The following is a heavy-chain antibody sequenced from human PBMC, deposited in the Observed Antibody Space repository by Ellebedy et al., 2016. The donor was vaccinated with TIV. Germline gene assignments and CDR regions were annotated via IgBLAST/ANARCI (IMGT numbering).Heavy chain of an antibody. CDR1: GYSFTSYW. CDR3: AILNRRFAFDI. Sequence: PGGSLRLSCKGSGYSFTSYWIGWVRQMPGKGLEWMGIIYPGDSDTRYSPSFQGQVTISADKSISTAYLQWSSLKASDTAMYYCAILNRRFAFDIWGQGTMVTVSS. V-gene: IGHV5-51*01. D-gene: IGHD1-14*01. CDR2: IYPGDSDT. J-gene: IGHJ3*02.